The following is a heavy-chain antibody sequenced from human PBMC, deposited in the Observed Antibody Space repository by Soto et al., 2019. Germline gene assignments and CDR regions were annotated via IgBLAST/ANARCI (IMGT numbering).Heavy chain of an antibody. CDR1: GGSIISGY. CDR2: ISHSGNT. V-gene: IGHV4-59*01. Sequence: SETLSLTCTVSGGSIISGYWSWIRQPPGKGLEWIGYISHSGNTNYNPSVKSRVTLSVDTPKNQFSLRLSSVTTADTAVYYCAGLRGYAGSPIDYWGQGTLVTV. D-gene: IGHD2-15*01. J-gene: IGHJ4*02. CDR3: AGLRGYAGSPIDY.